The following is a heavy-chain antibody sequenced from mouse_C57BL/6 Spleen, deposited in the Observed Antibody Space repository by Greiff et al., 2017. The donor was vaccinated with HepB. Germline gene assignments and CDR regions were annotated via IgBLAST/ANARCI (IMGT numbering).Heavy chain of an antibody. Sequence: VQLQESGAELVRPGASVTLSCKASGYTFTDYEMHWVKQTPVHGLEWIGAIDPETGGTAYNQKFKGKAILTADKSSSTAYMELRSLTSEDSAVYYCTRWGISPLDYWGQGTTLTVSS. V-gene: IGHV1-15*01. CDR1: GYTFTDYE. J-gene: IGHJ2*01. CDR2: IDPETGGT. CDR3: TRWGISPLDY.